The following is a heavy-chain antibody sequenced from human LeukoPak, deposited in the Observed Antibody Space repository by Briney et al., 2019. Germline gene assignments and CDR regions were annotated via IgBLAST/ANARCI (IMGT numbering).Heavy chain of an antibody. CDR2: IYYSGST. J-gene: IGHJ4*02. CDR1: GASIASHSW. Sequence: SETLSLTCAVSGASIASHSWWSWVRQHPGKGLEWIGYIYYSGSTYYNPSLKSRVIISVETSKNQFSLKLSSVTAADTAVYYCARRYCSGSSCYFGSWGQGTLVTVSS. V-gene: IGHV4-31*11. D-gene: IGHD2-15*01. CDR3: ARRYCSGSSCYFGS.